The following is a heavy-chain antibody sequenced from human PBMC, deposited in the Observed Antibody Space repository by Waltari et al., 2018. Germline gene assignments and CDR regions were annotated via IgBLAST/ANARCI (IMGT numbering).Heavy chain of an antibody. D-gene: IGHD3-16*01. V-gene: IGHV3-23*03. CDR3: TNGGY. J-gene: IGHJ4*02. Sequence: EVQLVESGGDLVQPGGSLRLSCAASGFTFSTYAMSWVRQSPGKGLEWVSSIYNGGSGTYYADSMKGRFTISRDNSRNTLYLQMNSLSVEDTAVYYCTNGGYWGQGTLVTVSS. CDR1: GFTFSTYA. CDR2: IYNGGSGT.